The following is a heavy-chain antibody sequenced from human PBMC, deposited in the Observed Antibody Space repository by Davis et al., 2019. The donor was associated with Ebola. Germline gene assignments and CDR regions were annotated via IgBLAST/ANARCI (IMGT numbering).Heavy chain of an antibody. D-gene: IGHD6-19*01. Sequence: PSETLSLTCAVYGGSFSGYYWSWIHQPPGKGLEWIGEINHSGSTNYNPSLKSRLFMSADTSKNQFSLKLTSVTADTAVYYCARNSSGFGYFDYWGLGILVTVS. V-gene: IGHV4-34*01. CDR2: INHSGST. J-gene: IGHJ4*02. CDR3: ARNSSGFGYFDY. CDR1: GGSFSGYY.